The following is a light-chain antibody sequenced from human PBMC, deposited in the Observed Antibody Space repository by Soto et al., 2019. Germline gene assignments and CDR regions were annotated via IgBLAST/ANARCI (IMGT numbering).Light chain of an antibody. CDR3: QHRSNWPWT. CDR2: DAS. Sequence: ETVLTQSPATLSLSPGERATLSCRASQSVRSNLAWYQQKPGQSPRLLIYDASNRATGIPVRFSGSGSGTDFTLTISSLEPEDFAVYYCQHRSNWPWTFGQGTKVEIK. CDR1: QSVRSN. V-gene: IGKV3-11*01. J-gene: IGKJ1*01.